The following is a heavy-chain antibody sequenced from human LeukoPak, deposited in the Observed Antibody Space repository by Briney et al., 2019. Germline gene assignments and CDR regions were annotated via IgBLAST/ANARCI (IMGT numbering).Heavy chain of an antibody. J-gene: IGHJ4*02. V-gene: IGHV5-51*01. Sequence: GESLKISCKGSGNSFTSNWIGWVRQMPGKGLEWVGIIYPDDSDTRYSPSFQGQVTISADKSINTAYLQWSSLKASDTAMNYCASRCSTISCPFDYWGQGTLVTVSS. CDR3: ASRCSTISCPFDY. D-gene: IGHD2-2*01. CDR1: GNSFTSNW. CDR2: IYPDDSDT.